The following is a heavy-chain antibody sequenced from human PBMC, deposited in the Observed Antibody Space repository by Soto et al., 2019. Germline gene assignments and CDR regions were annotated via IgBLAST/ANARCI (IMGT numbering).Heavy chain of an antibody. CDR3: AKVIIVATMSATDY. V-gene: IGHV3-30*18. CDR1: GFTFSSYG. CDR2: ISYDGSNK. J-gene: IGHJ4*02. Sequence: GGSLRLSCAASGFTFSSYGMHWVRQAPGEGLEWVAVISYDGSNKYYADSVKGRFTISRDNSKNTLYLQMNSLRAEDTAVYYCAKVIIVATMSATDYWGQGTLVTVSS. D-gene: IGHD5-12*01.